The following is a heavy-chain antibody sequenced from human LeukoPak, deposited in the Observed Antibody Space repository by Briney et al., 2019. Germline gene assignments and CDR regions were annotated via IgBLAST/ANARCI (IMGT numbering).Heavy chain of an antibody. J-gene: IGHJ6*03. CDR1: GFTFSSHA. Sequence: GGSLRLSCAASGFTFSSHALSWVRQAPGKGLEWVSSIIGSGGSTFYADSVKGRFTISRDNSKNTLYLHMNSLRAEDTAVYYCAKGGSASSYYYMDVWGKGTTVTVSS. D-gene: IGHD2-2*01. V-gene: IGHV3-23*01. CDR2: IIGSGGST. CDR3: AKGGSASSYYYMDV.